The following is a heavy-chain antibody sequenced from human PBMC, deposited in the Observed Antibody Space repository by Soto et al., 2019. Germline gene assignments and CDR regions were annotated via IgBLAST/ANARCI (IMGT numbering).Heavy chain of an antibody. CDR2: IRFDGSNI. D-gene: IGHD2-15*01. CDR3: ARDGVGATAFWGYLDY. V-gene: IGHV3-33*01. CDR1: GSIFRGYG. Sequence: QVLLVESGGGVVQPGRSLRLSCAASGSIFRGYGMHWARQAPGKGLEWVAVIRFDGSNINYADFVMGRFTISRDNSKNTLFLEMNSLRVEDTAVYYCARDGVGATAFWGYLDYWGQGTLVTVSS. J-gene: IGHJ4*02.